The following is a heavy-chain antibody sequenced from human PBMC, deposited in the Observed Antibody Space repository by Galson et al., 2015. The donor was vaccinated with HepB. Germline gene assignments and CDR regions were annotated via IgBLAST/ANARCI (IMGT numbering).Heavy chain of an antibody. CDR1: GGTFSSYA. D-gene: IGHD2-15*01. CDR3: ASRDGGVVLDAFDI. CDR2: IIPILGIA. J-gene: IGHJ3*02. Sequence: SVKVSCKASGGTFSSYAISWVRQAPGQGLEWMGRIIPILGIANYAQKFQGRVTTTADKSTSTAYMELSSLRSEDTAVYYCASRDGGVVLDAFDIWGQGTMVTVSS. V-gene: IGHV1-69*04.